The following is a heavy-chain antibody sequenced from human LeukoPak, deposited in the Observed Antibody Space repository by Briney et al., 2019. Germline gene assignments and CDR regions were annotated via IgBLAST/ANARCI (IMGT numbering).Heavy chain of an antibody. CDR2: INPKSGGT. D-gene: IGHD3-10*02. CDR1: GYTFYHLY. J-gene: IGHJ5*02. CDR3: AGRITYMIGGLTINGYWFDP. V-gene: IGHV1-2*02. Sequence: ASVKVSCKASGYTFYHLYIHWVRQAPGQGLEWMGWINPKSGGTNFAQKFQGRVTMNRDTSISTAYMELSNLRSDDTAVYYCAGRITYMIGGLTINGYWFDPWGQGTLVTVSA.